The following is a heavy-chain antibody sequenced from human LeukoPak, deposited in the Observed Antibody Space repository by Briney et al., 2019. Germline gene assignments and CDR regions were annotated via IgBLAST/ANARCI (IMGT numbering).Heavy chain of an antibody. CDR3: ARDVEDMTGYGPLSWYFDL. D-gene: IGHD3-9*01. J-gene: IGHJ2*01. Sequence: GGSLRLSCAASGFTLGDFWMSWVRQAPGKGLEWVANINQVGDSFVTSVRGRFTISRDNSKNTLYLQMNSLRAEDTAVYYCARDVEDMTGYGPLSWYFDLWGRGTLVTVSS. CDR1: GFTLGDFW. CDR2: INQVGD. V-gene: IGHV3-7*01.